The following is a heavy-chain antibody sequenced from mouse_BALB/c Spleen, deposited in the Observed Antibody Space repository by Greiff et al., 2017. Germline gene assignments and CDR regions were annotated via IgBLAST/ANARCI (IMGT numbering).Heavy chain of an antibody. J-gene: IGHJ3*01. CDR3: ASGFLAY. D-gene: IGHD2-2*01. V-gene: IGHV14-3*02. CDR1: GFNIKDTY. CDR2: IDPANGNT. Sequence: VQLKESGAELVKPGASVKLSCTASGFNIKDTYMHWVKQRPDQGLEWIGRIDPANGNTKDDPKFQGKATITADTSSNTAYLQLSSLTSEDTAVYYCASGFLAYWGQGTLVTVSA.